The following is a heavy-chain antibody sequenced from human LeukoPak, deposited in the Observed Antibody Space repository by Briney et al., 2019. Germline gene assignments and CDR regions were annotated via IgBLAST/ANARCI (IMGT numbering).Heavy chain of an antibody. V-gene: IGHV5-51*01. CDR3: VRALGYCSSGSCYYYDY. CDR2: IYPGDSET. Sequence: KPGESLTLSCKGSGYIFSSYWIGWVRQMPGKGLEWMGIIYPGDSETRYSPSFQGQVTISADKSISTAYLQWSSLKASDTAMYYCVRALGYCSSGSCYYYDYWGQGTLVTVSS. J-gene: IGHJ4*02. D-gene: IGHD2-15*01. CDR1: GYIFSSYW.